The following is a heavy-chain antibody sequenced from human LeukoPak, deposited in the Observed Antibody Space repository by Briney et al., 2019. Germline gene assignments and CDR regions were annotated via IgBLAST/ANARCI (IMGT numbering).Heavy chain of an antibody. J-gene: IGHJ4*02. V-gene: IGHV3-30*03. D-gene: IGHD6-19*01. Sequence: GGSLRLSCAASGFTFSSYGMHWVRQAPGKGLEWVAVISYDGSNKYYADSVKGRFTISRDNSKNTLYLQMNSLRAEDTAVYYCARDIGIAVAGSYFDYWGQGTLVTVSS. CDR1: GFTFSSYG. CDR3: ARDIGIAVAGSYFDY. CDR2: ISYDGSNK.